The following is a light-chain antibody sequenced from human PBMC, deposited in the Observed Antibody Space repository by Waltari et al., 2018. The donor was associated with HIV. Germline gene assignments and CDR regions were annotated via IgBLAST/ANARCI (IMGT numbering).Light chain of an antibody. CDR3: QQYYSTPYT. V-gene: IGKV4-1*01. CDR1: QSVLYSSNNKNY. CDR2: WAS. J-gene: IGKJ2*01. Sequence: DIAMTQSPDSLAVSLGERATINCKSSQSVLYSSNNKNYLAWYQQKPGQPPKQLIYWASTRQSGVPDRFSGSGSGTDFTLTISSLQAEDVAVYYCQQYYSTPYTFGQGTKLEIK.